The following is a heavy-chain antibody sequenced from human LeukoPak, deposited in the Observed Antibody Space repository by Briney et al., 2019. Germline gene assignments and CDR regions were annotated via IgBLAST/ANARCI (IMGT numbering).Heavy chain of an antibody. D-gene: IGHD3-16*01. CDR2: ISSSSSYI. CDR1: GFTFSSYS. V-gene: IGHV3-21*04. CDR3: AKGSTFGGIDFDY. J-gene: IGHJ4*02. Sequence: PGGSLRLSCAASGFTFSSYSMNWVRQAPGKGLEWVSSISSSSSYIYYADSVKGRFTISRDNAKNSLYLQMNSLRAEDTAVYYCAKGSTFGGIDFDYWGQGTLVTVSS.